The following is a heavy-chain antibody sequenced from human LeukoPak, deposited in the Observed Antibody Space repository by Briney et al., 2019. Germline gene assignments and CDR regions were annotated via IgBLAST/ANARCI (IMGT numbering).Heavy chain of an antibody. D-gene: IGHD3-22*01. CDR3: ASYPWSRQMIYFDY. V-gene: IGHV3-23*01. CDR1: GFTFTSYG. J-gene: IGHJ4*02. Sequence: GGSLRLSCAASGFTFTSYGMSWVRQAPGKGLEWVSAISGSGGGTYYADSVKGRFTISRDNSKNTLYLQMNSLGAEDTAVYYCASYPWSRQMIYFDYWGQGTLVTVSS. CDR2: ISGSGGGT.